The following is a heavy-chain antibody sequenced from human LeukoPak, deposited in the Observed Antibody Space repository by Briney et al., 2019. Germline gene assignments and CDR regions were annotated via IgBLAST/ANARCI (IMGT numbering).Heavy chain of an antibody. CDR2: ISYSGSS. J-gene: IGHJ4*02. Sequence: SETLSLTCTVSGGSIRSNNWSWIRQPPGKGLEWIGYISYSGSSNYNPSLKSRVTISLDTSKNQFSLRLSSVSAADTAVYYCARWASSVTTGLYYWGPGTLVTVSS. D-gene: IGHD4-17*01. CDR1: GGSIRSNN. V-gene: IGHV4-59*01. CDR3: ARWASSVTTGLYY.